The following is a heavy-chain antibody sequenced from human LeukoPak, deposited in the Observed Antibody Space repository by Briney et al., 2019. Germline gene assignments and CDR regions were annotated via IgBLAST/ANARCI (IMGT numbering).Heavy chain of an antibody. CDR3: ARPRIRWKGWFDP. CDR2: ISSSGSTI. J-gene: IGHJ5*02. V-gene: IGHV3-48*03. Sequence: GGSLRLSCAASGFTFSSYEMNWVRQAPGKGLEWVSYISSSGSTIYYADSVKGRFTISRDNAKNSLYLQMNSLRAEDTAVYYCARPRIRWKGWFDPWGQGTLVTVSS. D-gene: IGHD1-1*01. CDR1: GFTFSSYE.